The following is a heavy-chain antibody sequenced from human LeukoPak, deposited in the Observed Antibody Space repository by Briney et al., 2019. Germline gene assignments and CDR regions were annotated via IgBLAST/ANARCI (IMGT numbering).Heavy chain of an antibody. J-gene: IGHJ5*02. Sequence: SETLSLTCAAYGGTFSSYYWRWIRQPPGKGLEWIWDINHSGSTNYNPSLKSRVTISLETSKNHFSLQLIYVTAADTAVYFCSGRPLSGWSLSWFDPWGQGTLVTVSS. V-gene: IGHV4-34*08. CDR1: GGTFSSYY. D-gene: IGHD6-19*01. CDR3: SGRPLSGWSLSWFDP. CDR2: INHSGST.